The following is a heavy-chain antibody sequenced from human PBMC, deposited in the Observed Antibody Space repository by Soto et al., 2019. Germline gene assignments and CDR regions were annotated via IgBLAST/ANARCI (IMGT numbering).Heavy chain of an antibody. J-gene: IGHJ4*02. CDR1: GFTFDDYA. CDR2: ISWNSGSI. Sequence: HPGGSLRLSCAASGFTFDDYAMHWVRQAPGKGLEWVSGISWNSGSIGYADSVKGRFTISRDNAKNSLYLQMNSLRAEDTALYYCAKGGIVVVVAIDYWGQGTLVTVSS. V-gene: IGHV3-9*01. D-gene: IGHD2-15*01. CDR3: AKGGIVVVVAIDY.